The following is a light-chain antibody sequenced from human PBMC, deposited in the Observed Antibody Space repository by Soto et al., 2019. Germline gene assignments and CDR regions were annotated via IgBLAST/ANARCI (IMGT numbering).Light chain of an antibody. CDR2: TAS. V-gene: IGKV1-39*01. CDR1: QNIRTY. CDR3: QLTSRTLRS. Sequence: DIQVTQSPSSLSASVGDRVTITCRASQNIRTYLNWYQQRPGKPPKLLIHTASTLRSGVASRFSSSGSGTDCTLSISSLQAGDIATYQRQLTSRTLRSFGQGNKLEIK. J-gene: IGKJ2*04.